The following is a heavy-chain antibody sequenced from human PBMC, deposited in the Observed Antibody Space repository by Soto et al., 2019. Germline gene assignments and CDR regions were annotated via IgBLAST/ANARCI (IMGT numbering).Heavy chain of an antibody. D-gene: IGHD6-13*01. CDR3: ARGEGSSWYYYYYGMDV. CDR1: GFTFSSYS. J-gene: IGHJ6*02. CDR2: ISSSSSYI. V-gene: IGHV3-21*01. Sequence: GGSLRLSCAASGFTFSSYSMNWVRQAPGKGLEWVSSISSSSSYIYYADSVKGRFTISRDNAKNSLYLQMNSLRAEDTAVYYCARGEGSSWYYYYYGMDVWGQGTTVTVSS.